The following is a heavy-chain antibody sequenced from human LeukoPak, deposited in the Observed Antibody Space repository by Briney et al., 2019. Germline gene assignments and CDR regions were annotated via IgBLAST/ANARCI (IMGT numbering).Heavy chain of an antibody. CDR2: ISAYNGKT. Sequence: GASVKVSCKASGFTFTSHGFTWVRQAPGQGLEWMGWISAYNGKTNYAQKLQGRVTMTTDASTSTAYMELRSLRSDDTAVYYCARDFPPDYWGQGTLVTVSS. CDR3: ARDFPPDY. J-gene: IGHJ4*02. V-gene: IGHV1-18*04. CDR1: GFTFTSHG.